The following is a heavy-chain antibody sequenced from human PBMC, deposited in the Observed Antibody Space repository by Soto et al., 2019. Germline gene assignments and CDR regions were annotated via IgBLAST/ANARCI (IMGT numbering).Heavy chain of an antibody. CDR2: ISNDGNKK. D-gene: IGHD3-3*01. CDR3: AKDKVPHYDFWSGQRWFDP. V-gene: IGHV3-30*18. J-gene: IGHJ5*02. Sequence: QVQLVESGGGVVPPGTSLRLSCAASGFTFSIHGMHWVRQTPGKGLEWVAVISNDGNKKYYVESVEGRFSISRDNSKSIVYLQMNNVRIEDTAKYYCAKDKVPHYDFWSGQRWFDPWGQGTQVTVSS. CDR1: GFTFSIHG.